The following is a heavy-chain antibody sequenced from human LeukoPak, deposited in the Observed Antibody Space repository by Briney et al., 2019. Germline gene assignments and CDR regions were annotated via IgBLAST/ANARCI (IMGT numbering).Heavy chain of an antibody. CDR1: GFTFNSYW. V-gene: IGHV3-74*01. Sequence: GGSLRLSCAASGFTFNSYWMHWLRQAPAKGLGWVSRINSDGSSTNYADSVKGRFTISRDNAKNTLFLQMNSLRDEDTAVYYCARSTRRYSYDSSGYYHPDDFDYWGQGTLVTVAS. J-gene: IGHJ4*02. CDR3: ARSTRRYSYDSSGYYHPDDFDY. D-gene: IGHD3-22*01. CDR2: INSDGSST.